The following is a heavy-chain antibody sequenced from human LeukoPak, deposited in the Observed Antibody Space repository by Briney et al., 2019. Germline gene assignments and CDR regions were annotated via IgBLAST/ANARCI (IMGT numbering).Heavy chain of an antibody. V-gene: IGHV1-69*01. J-gene: IGHJ6*02. D-gene: IGHD5-18*01. CDR2: IIPIFGTA. CDR3: ASLQLWPYYYYYYGMDV. CDR1: GGTFSSYA. Sequence: ASVKVSCTASGGTFSSYAISWVRQAPGQGLEWMGGIIPIFGTANYAQKFQGRVTITADESTSTAYMELSSLRSEDTAVYYCASLQLWPYYYYYYGMDVWGQGTTVTVSS.